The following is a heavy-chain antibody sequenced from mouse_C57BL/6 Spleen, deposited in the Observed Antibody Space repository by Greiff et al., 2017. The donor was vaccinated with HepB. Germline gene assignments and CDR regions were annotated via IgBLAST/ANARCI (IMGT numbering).Heavy chain of an antibody. J-gene: IGHJ3*01. CDR2: IHPSDSDT. D-gene: IGHD2-4*01. CDR1: GYTFTSYW. CDR3: AIPYDYDGFAY. V-gene: IGHV1-74*01. Sequence: QVQLQQPGAELVKPGASVKVSCKASGYTFTSYWMHWVKQRPGQGLEWIGGIHPSDSDTNYNQKFKGKATLTVDKSSSTAYMQLSSLTSEDSAVYYCAIPYDYDGFAYWGQGTLVTVSA.